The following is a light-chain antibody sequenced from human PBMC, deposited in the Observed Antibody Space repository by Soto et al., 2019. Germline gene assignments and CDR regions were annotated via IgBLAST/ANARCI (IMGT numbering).Light chain of an antibody. Sequence: QSVLTQPASVSGSAGRSITISCTGASSDVGGYNYVSWYQQHPGKAPKLMIYDVSNQPSGVSNRFSGSKSGNTASLTISGRQAEDAADYYCSSYTSSSTRVFGGGTKLTVL. J-gene: IGLJ2*01. CDR3: SSYTSSSTRV. CDR2: DVS. V-gene: IGLV2-14*01. CDR1: SSDVGGYNY.